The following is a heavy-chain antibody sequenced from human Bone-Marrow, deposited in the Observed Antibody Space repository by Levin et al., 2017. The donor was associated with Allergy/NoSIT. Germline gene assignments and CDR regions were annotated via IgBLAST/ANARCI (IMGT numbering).Heavy chain of an antibody. Sequence: QTGGSLRLSCAASGFTFSSYEMNWVRQAPGKGLEWISYISSSGTTKYYADSVKGRFTISSKTSVYLQMNSLRAEDTAIYYCARDKSSDGVTPDWYFDLWGRGTLVTVSS. V-gene: IGHV3-48*03. CDR3: ARDKSSDGVTPDWYFDL. CDR1: GFTFSSYE. D-gene: IGHD2-21*02. J-gene: IGHJ2*01. CDR2: ISSSGTTK.